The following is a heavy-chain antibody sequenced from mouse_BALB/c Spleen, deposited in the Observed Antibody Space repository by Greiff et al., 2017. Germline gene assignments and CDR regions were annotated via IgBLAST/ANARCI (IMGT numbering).Heavy chain of an antibody. CDR1: GYTFTSYW. CDR3: ALYYYGQGFAY. V-gene: IGHV1-7*01. D-gene: IGHD1-1*01. CDR2: INPSTGYT. J-gene: IGHJ2*01. Sequence: VQLQESGAELAKPGASVKMSCKASGYTFTSYWMHWVKQRPGQGLEWIGYINPSTGYTEYNQKFKDKATLTADKSSSTAYMQLSSLTSEDSAVYYCALYYYGQGFAYWGQGTTLTVSS.